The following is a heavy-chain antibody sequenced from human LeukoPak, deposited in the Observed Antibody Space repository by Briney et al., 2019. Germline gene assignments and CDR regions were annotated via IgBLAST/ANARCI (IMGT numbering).Heavy chain of an antibody. D-gene: IGHD1-26*01. J-gene: IGHJ4*02. CDR2: LYHSGGS. V-gene: IGHV4-38-2*02. CDR1: GYSISSGYY. CDR3: ARQEGGIVGPY. Sequence: SETLSLTCTVSGYSISSGYYWGWIRQPPGKGLEWIGSLYHSGGSYYNPSLKSRVTMSVDTSKNQFSLKLSSVTAADTAVYYCARQEGGIVGPYWGQGTLVTVSS.